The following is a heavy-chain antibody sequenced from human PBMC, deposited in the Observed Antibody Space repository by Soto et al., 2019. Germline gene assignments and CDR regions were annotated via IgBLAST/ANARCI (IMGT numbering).Heavy chain of an antibody. CDR1: GFVFSNYG. CDR2: ISYDGSNK. Sequence: QVQLVQSGGGVVQPGRSLRLSCAASGFVFSNYGMHWVRQVPGKGLEWVAVISYDGSNKYYVDSVKGRFTISRDNSKNTLFLQMNSLRPEDTGVYYCARVRVIRGVIPSHFGLWGQGTLVTVSS. J-gene: IGHJ4*02. D-gene: IGHD3-10*01. V-gene: IGHV3-30*03. CDR3: ARVRVIRGVIPSHFGL.